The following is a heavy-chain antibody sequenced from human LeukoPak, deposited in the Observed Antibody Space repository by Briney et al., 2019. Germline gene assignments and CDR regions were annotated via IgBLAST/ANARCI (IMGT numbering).Heavy chain of an antibody. D-gene: IGHD4-17*01. CDR3: ARRRGSYGLFDY. CDR2: MYYSGST. CDR1: GGSISSTRYY. V-gene: IGHV4-39*01. J-gene: IGHJ4*02. Sequence: PSETLSLTCSVSGGSISSTRYYWGWIRQPPGKGLEWIGSMYYSGSTYYNPSLQSRVTISVDTSKNQFSLRLSSVTAADTAVYFCARRRGSYGLFDYWGQGILVTVSS.